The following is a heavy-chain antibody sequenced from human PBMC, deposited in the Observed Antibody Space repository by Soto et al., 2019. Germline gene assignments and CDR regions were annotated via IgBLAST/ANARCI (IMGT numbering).Heavy chain of an antibody. V-gene: IGHV1-8*01. J-gene: IGHJ3*02. Sequence: GASVKVSCKASGYTFSNYDINWVRQATGQGLEWMGWLNPNTDKTGSAQKFQGRVTMTRNTSISTAYLELSGLRSDDMAVYYCARGIKGLPPSAFDIWGQGTRVTVSS. CDR2: LNPNTDKT. CDR3: ARGIKGLPPSAFDI. CDR1: GYTFSNYD. D-gene: IGHD5-12*01.